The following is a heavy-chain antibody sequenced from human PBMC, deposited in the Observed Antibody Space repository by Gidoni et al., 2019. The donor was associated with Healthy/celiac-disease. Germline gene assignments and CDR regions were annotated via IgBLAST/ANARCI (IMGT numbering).Heavy chain of an antibody. CDR2: IYYSGST. CDR3: ARITSLPGIAAAGTSWRPMPVHDYYYGMDV. J-gene: IGHJ6*02. Sequence: QVQLQESGPGLVKPSETLSLTCTVSGGSISSYYWSWIRQPPGKGLEWIGYIYYSGSTNYNPSLKSRVTISVDTSKNQFSLKLSSVTAADTAVYYCARITSLPGIAAAGTSWRPMPVHDYYYGMDVWGQGTTVTVSS. D-gene: IGHD6-13*01. V-gene: IGHV4-59*01. CDR1: GGSISSYY.